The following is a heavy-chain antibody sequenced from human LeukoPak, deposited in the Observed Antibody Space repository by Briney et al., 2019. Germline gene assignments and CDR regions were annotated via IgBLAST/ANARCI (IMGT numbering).Heavy chain of an antibody. CDR2: FDPEGGET. CDR3: ATDRRPLKGIAAAGPYYMDV. J-gene: IGHJ6*03. V-gene: IGHV1-24*01. D-gene: IGHD6-13*01. Sequence: ASVKVSCKVSGYTLTELSMRWVRQAPGKGLEWMGGFDPEGGETIYAQKFQGRVTMTEDTSTDTAYMELSSLRSEDTAVYYCATDRRPLKGIAAAGPYYMDVWGKGTTVTVSS. CDR1: GYTLTELS.